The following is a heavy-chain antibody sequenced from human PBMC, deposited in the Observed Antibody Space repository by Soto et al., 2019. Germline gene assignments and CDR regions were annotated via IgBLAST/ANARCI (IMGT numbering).Heavy chain of an antibody. D-gene: IGHD3-10*01. Sequence: PGGSLRLSCAASGFTFTKFGMHWVRQAPGKGLEWVAIIWYDGSHKYYADSVKGRFTISRDNSKNTVSLHMDSLGAEDTAMYYGAAGEQFLNRGRGTLFTTSS. CDR1: GFTFTKFG. CDR2: IWYDGSHK. CDR3: AAGEQFLN. V-gene: IGHV3-33*01. J-gene: IGHJ4*02.